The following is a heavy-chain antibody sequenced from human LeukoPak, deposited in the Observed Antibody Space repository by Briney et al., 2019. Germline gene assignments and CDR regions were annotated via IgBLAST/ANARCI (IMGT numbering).Heavy chain of an antibody. J-gene: IGHJ4*02. CDR1: GFTLSSHW. V-gene: IGHV3-7*05. CDR3: ARESAGGPDY. Sequence: PGGALRLSCAASGFTLSSHWMSWVRQAPGKGLEWVANIKQVGSEQYYADSVRGRFTISRDNAKNSLYLQMNSLTAEDTAIYYCARESAGGPDYWGQGTLVTVSS. CDR2: IKQVGSEQ.